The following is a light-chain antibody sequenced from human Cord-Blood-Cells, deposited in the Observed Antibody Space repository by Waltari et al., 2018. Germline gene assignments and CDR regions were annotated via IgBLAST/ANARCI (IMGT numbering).Light chain of an antibody. V-gene: IGLV2-23*01. CDR2: EGS. CDR1: SSDVGSYTL. Sequence: QSALTQPASVSGSPGQSITISCTGTSSDVGSYTLVSWYQQHPGKAPKLMIDEGSKRPSGVSNRFSGSKSGNTASLTISGLQAEDEADYYCCSYAGSSRVFGGGTKLTVL. CDR3: CSYAGSSRV. J-gene: IGLJ3*02.